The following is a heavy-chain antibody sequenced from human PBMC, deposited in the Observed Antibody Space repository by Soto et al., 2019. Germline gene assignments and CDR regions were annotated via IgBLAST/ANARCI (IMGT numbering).Heavy chain of an antibody. Sequence: GAGVEVSCTACGESFHSYARRRVRQANGQRLEWMGWINAGNGNTKYSQKFQGRVTITRDTSASTAYMELSSLRSEDTAGAYSAIRGVLYWYHHPWSRGTRVTVS. V-gene: IGHV1-3*01. CDR2: INAGNGNT. D-gene: IGHD2-8*01. CDR3: AIRGVLYWYHHP. J-gene: IGHJ2*01. CDR1: GESFHSYA.